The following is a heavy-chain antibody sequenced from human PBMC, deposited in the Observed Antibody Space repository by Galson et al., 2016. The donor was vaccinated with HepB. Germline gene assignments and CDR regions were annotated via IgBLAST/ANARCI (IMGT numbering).Heavy chain of an antibody. J-gene: IGHJ4*02. V-gene: IGHV3-23*01. CDR3: AKETAAIGIPIFDY. D-gene: IGHD2-21*01. Sequence: SLRLSCAASGFTFSTYAMSWVRRAPGRGLEWVSGISAGSGTYYTDSVQGRFSISRDNFKNTLYLQMNSLTAEDTATYYCAKETAAIGIPIFDYWGQGILVTVSS. CDR2: ISAGSGT. CDR1: GFTFSTYA.